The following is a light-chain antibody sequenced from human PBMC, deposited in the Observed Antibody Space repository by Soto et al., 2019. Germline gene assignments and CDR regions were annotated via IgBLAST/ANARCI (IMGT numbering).Light chain of an antibody. J-gene: IGKJ3*01. CDR1: QSVSSY. Sequence: EIVLTQSPATLSLSPGERATLSCRASQSVSSYLAWYQQKPGQAPRLLIYDASNRATGIPARFSGSGSGTDFTLTISSLEPEDFAVYYCQQLSNWPPRITFGPGTKVDIK. V-gene: IGKV3-11*01. CDR2: DAS. CDR3: QQLSNWPPRIT.